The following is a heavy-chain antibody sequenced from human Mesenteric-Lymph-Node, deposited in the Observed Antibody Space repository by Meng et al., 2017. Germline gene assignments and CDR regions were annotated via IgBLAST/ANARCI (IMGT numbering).Heavy chain of an antibody. J-gene: IGHJ4*02. D-gene: IGHD6-19*01. Sequence: QGQLVRSGSELKKPGDSVKVPCQAAGDSFTSSSMNWVRHAPGQGLEWMGWININTGNPTYAQGFTGRFVFSLDTSVSTAYLQIDSLKADDTAGYYCARGNGWRFDYWGQGTLVTVSS. V-gene: IGHV7-4-1*01. CDR3: ARGNGWRFDY. CDR1: GDSFTSSS. CDR2: ININTGNP.